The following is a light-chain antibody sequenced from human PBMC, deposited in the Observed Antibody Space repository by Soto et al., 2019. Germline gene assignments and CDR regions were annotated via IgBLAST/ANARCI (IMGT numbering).Light chain of an antibody. CDR3: QQSSSTPPT. J-gene: IGKJ2*01. CDR1: QSISSY. V-gene: IGKV1-39*01. CDR2: AAS. Sequence: DIHMTQSPSSLSASVGDRVTITCRASQSISSYLNWYQQKPGKAPKLLIYAASSLQSGVPSRFSGSGSGTDFTLTISSLQPEDFATYYCQQSSSTPPTFGQGTKLEIK.